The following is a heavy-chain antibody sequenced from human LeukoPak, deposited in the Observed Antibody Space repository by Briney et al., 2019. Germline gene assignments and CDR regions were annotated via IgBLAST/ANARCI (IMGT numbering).Heavy chain of an antibody. CDR3: ARNPNDYDILTGYYRGNWFDP. J-gene: IGHJ5*02. V-gene: IGHV4-59*01. CDR2: IYYSGST. CDR1: GGSISSYY. Sequence: PSETLSLTCTVSGGSISSYYWSWIRQPPGKGLEWIGYIYYSGSTNYNPSLKGRVTISVDTSKNQFSLKLSSVTAADTAVYYCARNPNDYDILTGYYRGNWFDPWGQGTLVTVSS. D-gene: IGHD3-9*01.